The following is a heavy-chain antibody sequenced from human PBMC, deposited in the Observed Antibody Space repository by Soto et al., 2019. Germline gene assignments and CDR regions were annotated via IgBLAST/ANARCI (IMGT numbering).Heavy chain of an antibody. Sequence: QVQLVQSGAEVKKPGSSVKVSCKASGGTFSSYAISWVLQAPGQVLEWMGGIIPIFGTANYAQKFQGRVKINADESTSTAYMERSRVRSEDTAVYYCASDIVVVPAAIRLLFWGQGTLVTVSS. CDR2: IIPIFGTA. D-gene: IGHD2-2*01. J-gene: IGHJ4*02. V-gene: IGHV1-69*01. CDR1: GGTFSSYA. CDR3: ASDIVVVPAAIRLLF.